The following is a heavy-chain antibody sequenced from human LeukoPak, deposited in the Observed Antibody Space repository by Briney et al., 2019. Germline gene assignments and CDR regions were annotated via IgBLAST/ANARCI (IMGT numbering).Heavy chain of an antibody. CDR2: IIPIFGTA. CDR1: GGTFSSYA. CDR3: ASGYPDYYGSGKLRTGNDY. D-gene: IGHD3-10*01. V-gene: IGHV1-69*05. Sequence: SVKVSCKASGGTFSSYAVSWVRQAPGQGLEWMGGIIPIFGTANYAQKFQGRVTITTDESTSTAYMELSSLRSEDTAVYYCASGYPDYYGSGKLRTGNDYWGQGTLVTVSS. J-gene: IGHJ4*02.